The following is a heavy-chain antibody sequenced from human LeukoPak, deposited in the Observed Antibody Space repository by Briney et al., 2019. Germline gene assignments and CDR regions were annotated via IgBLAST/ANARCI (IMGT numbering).Heavy chain of an antibody. Sequence: GGSLRLSCAASGFTFSSYGMHWVRQAPGKGLEWVAVISYDGSNKYYADSVKGRFTISRDNSKNTLYLQMNSLRAEDTAVYYCAKQIRSGDYLPLDYWGQGTLVTVSS. CDR1: GFTFSSYG. V-gene: IGHV3-30*18. D-gene: IGHD4-17*01. J-gene: IGHJ4*02. CDR3: AKQIRSGDYLPLDY. CDR2: ISYDGSNK.